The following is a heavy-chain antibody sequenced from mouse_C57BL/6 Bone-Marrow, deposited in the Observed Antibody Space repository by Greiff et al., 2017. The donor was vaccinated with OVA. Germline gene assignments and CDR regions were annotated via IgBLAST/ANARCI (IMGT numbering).Heavy chain of an antibody. Sequence: QVQLQQSGAELVRPGASVKLSCKASGYTFTDYYINWVKQRPGQGLEWIARIYPGSGNTYYNEKFKGKATLTAEKSSSTAYMQLSSLTSEDSAVYFCARSVIYYDYDRYFDVWGTGTTVTVSS. CDR3: ARSVIYYDYDRYFDV. CDR2: IYPGSGNT. J-gene: IGHJ1*03. V-gene: IGHV1-76*01. D-gene: IGHD2-4*01. CDR1: GYTFTDYY.